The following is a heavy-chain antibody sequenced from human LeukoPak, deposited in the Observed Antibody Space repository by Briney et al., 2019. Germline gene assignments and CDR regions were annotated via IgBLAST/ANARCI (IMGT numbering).Heavy chain of an antibody. Sequence: ASVKVSCKASGGTFSSYAISWVRQAPGQGLEWMGGIIPIFGTANYAQKFQGRVTITADESTSTAYMELSSLRSEDTAVYYCARDGYNLDYYYYMDVCGKGTTVTVSS. CDR1: GGTFSSYA. CDR3: ARDGYNLDYYYYMDV. V-gene: IGHV1-69*01. CDR2: IIPIFGTA. D-gene: IGHD5-24*01. J-gene: IGHJ6*03.